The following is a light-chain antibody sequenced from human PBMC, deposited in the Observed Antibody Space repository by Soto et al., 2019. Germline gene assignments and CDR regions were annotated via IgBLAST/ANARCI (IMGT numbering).Light chain of an antibody. Sequence: QSALTQPRSVSGSPGQSVTISCTGTSGDVGGYNYVSWYQQHPGKAPKLMVYDVTKRPSGVPDRFSGSKSGNTASLTISGFQAEDEADYYCCSYAGSPWVFGVGTQLTVL. V-gene: IGLV2-11*01. CDR3: CSYAGSPWV. CDR1: SGDVGGYNY. CDR2: DVT. J-gene: IGLJ3*02.